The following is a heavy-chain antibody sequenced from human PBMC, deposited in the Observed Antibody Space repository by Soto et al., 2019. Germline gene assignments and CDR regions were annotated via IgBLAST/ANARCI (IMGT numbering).Heavy chain of an antibody. J-gene: IGHJ5*02. CDR1: GFTFSSYG. D-gene: IGHD6-13*01. CDR2: ISYDGSNK. CDR3: AKWDSAGGVNWFDP. V-gene: IGHV3-30*18. Sequence: QVQLVESGGGVVQPGRSLRLSCAASGFTFSSYGMHWVRQAPGKGLEWVAVISYDGSNKYYADSVKGRFTISRDNSKNTLYLQMNSLRAEDTAVYYCAKWDSAGGVNWFDPWGQGTLVTVSS.